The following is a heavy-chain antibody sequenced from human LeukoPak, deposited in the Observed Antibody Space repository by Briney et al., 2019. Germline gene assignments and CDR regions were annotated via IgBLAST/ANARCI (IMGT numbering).Heavy chain of an antibody. CDR3: ASLGEMATIDY. CDR1: GGSISSYY. J-gene: IGHJ4*02. CDR2: IYYSGST. V-gene: IGHV4-59*01. D-gene: IGHD5-24*01. Sequence: SETLSLTCTVSGGSISSYYWSWIRQPPGKGLEWIGYIYYSGSTNYNPSLKSRVTISVDTSKNRFSLTLSSVTAADTAVYYCASLGEMATIDYWGQGTLVTVSS.